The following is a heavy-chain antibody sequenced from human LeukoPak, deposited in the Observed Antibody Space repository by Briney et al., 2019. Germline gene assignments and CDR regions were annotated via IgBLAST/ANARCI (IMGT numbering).Heavy chain of an antibody. Sequence: SETLSLTCAVYGGSFSGYCWSWIRRPPGKGLEWIGEINHSGSTNYNPSLKSRVTISVDTSKNQLSLKLSSVTAADTAVYYCARVTTGRFVWYYYYMDVWGKGTTVTVSS. CDR2: INHSGST. CDR3: ARVTTGRFVWYYYYMDV. J-gene: IGHJ6*03. V-gene: IGHV4-34*01. CDR1: GGSFSGYC. D-gene: IGHD4-17*01.